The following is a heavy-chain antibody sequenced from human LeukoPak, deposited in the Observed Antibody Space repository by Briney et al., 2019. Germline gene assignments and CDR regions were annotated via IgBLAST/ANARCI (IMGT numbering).Heavy chain of an antibody. CDR3: ARSPPYCGGDCYPTIDY. D-gene: IGHD2-21*02. CDR1: GYTFTSYG. Sequence: GASVKVSCKASGYTFTSYGISWVRQAPGQGLEWMGWIGAYNGNTNYAQKLQGRVTMTTDTSTSTAYMELRSLRSDDTAVYYCARSPPYCGGDCYPTIDYWGQGTLVTVSS. CDR2: IGAYNGNT. V-gene: IGHV1-18*01. J-gene: IGHJ4*02.